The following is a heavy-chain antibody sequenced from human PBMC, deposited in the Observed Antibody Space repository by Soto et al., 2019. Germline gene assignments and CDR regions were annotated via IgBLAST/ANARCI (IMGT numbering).Heavy chain of an antibody. CDR2: IKSKTDGGTA. Sequence: EVQLVESGGGLVKPGGSLRLSCVASGFNLSHPWMTWVRQAAGKGLEWVGRIKSKTDGGTADYGAPVKGRATISRDDSKNTVYLQMNSLKTEDTAVYYCTTGIYYDILTGYHNVAYRGQGALVTVSS. CDR3: TTGIYYDILTGYHNVAY. D-gene: IGHD3-9*01. V-gene: IGHV3-15*01. J-gene: IGHJ4*02. CDR1: GFNLSHPW.